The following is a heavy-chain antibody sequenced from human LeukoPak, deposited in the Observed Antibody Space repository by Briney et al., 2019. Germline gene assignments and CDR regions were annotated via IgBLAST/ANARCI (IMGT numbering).Heavy chain of an antibody. V-gene: IGHV1-3*01. CDR1: GYTFTSYA. D-gene: IGHD3-10*01. Sequence: GASVKVSCEASGYTFTSYAMHWVRQAPGQRLEWMGWINAGNGNTKYSQKFQGRVTITRDTSASTAYMGLSSLRSEDTAVYYCARAVSYYYGSGDFDYWGQGTLVTVSS. CDR2: INAGNGNT. J-gene: IGHJ4*02. CDR3: ARAVSYYYGSGDFDY.